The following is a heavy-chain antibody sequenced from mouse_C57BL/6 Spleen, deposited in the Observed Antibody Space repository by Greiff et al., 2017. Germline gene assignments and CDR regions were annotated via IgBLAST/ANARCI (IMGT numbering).Heavy chain of an antibody. J-gene: IGHJ2*01. CDR3: ASSDCSLDD. V-gene: IGHV1-42*01. Sequence: EVMLVESGPELVKPGASVKISCKASGYSFTGYYMNWVKQSPEKSLEWIGEINPSTGGTTYNQKFKAKATLTVDKSSSTAYMQLKSLTSEDSAVYYCASSDCSLDDWGQGTTLTVSS. CDR1: GYSFTGYY. CDR2: INPSTGGT.